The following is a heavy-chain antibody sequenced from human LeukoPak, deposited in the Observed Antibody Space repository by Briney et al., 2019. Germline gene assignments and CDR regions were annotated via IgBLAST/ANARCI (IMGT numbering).Heavy chain of an antibody. V-gene: IGHV3-74*01. D-gene: IGHD1-26*01. CDR3: VRDGQGSTPLDY. CDR2: ISSDGSRP. J-gene: IGHJ4*02. CDR1: GFTFSSYW. Sequence: GGSLRLSCAASGFTFSSYWMHWVRQAPGKGLVWVSGISSDGSRPRYADSVNGRFTISRDNAKNTLYLQMNSLRAEDTAVYSCVRDGQGSTPLDYWGQGTLVTVSS.